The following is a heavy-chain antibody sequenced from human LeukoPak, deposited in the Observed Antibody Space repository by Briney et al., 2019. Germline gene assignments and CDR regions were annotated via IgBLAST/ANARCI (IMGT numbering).Heavy chain of an antibody. Sequence: SAETLSLTCTVSGYSISSGYYWGWIRQPPGKGLEWIGNFYHSGSTYYNPSLKSRAATSVETTKSQFSMTMSSVTAADTPGCSFAMEKGENYGSSVYVDYWGQGNLVTVSS. V-gene: IGHV4-38-2*02. J-gene: IGHJ4*02. CDR1: GYSISSGYY. D-gene: IGHD3-22*01. CDR2: FYHSGST. CDR3: AMEKGENYGSSVYVDY.